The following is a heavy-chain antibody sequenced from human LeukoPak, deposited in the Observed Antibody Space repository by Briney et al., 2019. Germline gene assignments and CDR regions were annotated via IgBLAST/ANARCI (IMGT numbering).Heavy chain of an antibody. CDR2: IYHSGST. Sequence: PSETLSLTCAVSGGSISSSNWWSWVRQPPGKGLEWIGEIYHSGSTNYNPSLKSRVTISVDKSKNQFSLKLSSVTAADTAVYYCARERADSSGWYLKTNGMDVWGQGTTVTVSS. CDR3: ARERADSSGWYLKTNGMDV. J-gene: IGHJ6*02. V-gene: IGHV4-4*02. CDR1: GGSISSSNW. D-gene: IGHD6-19*01.